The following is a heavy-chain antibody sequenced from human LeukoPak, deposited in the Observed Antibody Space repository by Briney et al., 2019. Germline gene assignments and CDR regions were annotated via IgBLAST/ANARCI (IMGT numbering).Heavy chain of an antibody. CDR1: GGSVSSDGYY. V-gene: IGHV4-61*08. J-gene: IGHJ4*02. CDR2: VYYSGST. CDR3: ARGRGYSYGYDFDS. D-gene: IGHD5-18*01. Sequence: SETLSLTCTVSGGSVSSDGYYWSWIRQPPGEGLEWIGSVYYSGSTNYSPSLKSRLTMSVDTSKNQFSLKLSSVTAADTAVYYCARGRGYSYGYDFDSWGQGALVAVSS.